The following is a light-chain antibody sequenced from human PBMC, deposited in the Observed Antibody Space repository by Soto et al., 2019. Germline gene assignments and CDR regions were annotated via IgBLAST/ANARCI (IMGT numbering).Light chain of an antibody. J-gene: IGKJ1*01. V-gene: IGKV4-1*01. CDR1: QSVLYSSNNKNY. CDR3: QQYYSTPRT. Sequence: IVMTQSPDSLAVSLGERATINCKSSQSVLYSSNNKNYLAWYQQKPGQPPKLLIYWASTRESGVPDRFSGSGSGTDFTLTISSLQAEDVAVYYCQQYYSTPRTFGQWTNVDIK. CDR2: WAS.